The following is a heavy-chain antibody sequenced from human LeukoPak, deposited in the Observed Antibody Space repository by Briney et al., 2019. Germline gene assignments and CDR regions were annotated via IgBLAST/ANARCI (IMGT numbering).Heavy chain of an antibody. CDR1: GYTFTGYY. CDR3: ARYPSAVRDYGDFFLYYFDY. Sequence: VASVKVSCKASGYTFTGYYMHWVRQAPGQGLEWMGWINPNSGGTNYAQKFQGRVTMTRDTSISTAYMELSRLRSDDTAVYYCARYPSAVRDYGDFFLYYFDYWGQGTLVTVSS. CDR2: INPNSGGT. V-gene: IGHV1-2*02. J-gene: IGHJ4*02. D-gene: IGHD4-17*01.